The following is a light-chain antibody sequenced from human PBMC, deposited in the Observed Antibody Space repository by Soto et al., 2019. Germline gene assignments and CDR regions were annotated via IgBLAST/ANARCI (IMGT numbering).Light chain of an antibody. J-gene: IGKJ1*01. Sequence: ENVLTQSPGTLCLSPGERATLSCRANQRVSSNYLAWYQQMPGQAPRLLIHGASTRVSGVPDRFIGSGFGTDFTLTINRLEPEDFVVYICLQYGSAPRTFGQGTKVEVK. V-gene: IGKV3-20*01. CDR2: GAS. CDR3: LQYGSAPRT. CDR1: QRVSSNY.